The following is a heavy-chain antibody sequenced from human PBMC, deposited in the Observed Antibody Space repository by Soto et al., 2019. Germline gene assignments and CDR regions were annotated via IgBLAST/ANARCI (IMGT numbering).Heavy chain of an antibody. V-gene: IGHV3-30*19. J-gene: IGHJ4*02. CDR3: TRDVFGGKNCPGPHF. CDR1: GFSYRDFG. Sequence: QVQLVESGGGVVQPGTSLRLSCAASGFSYRDFGMQWVRQAPGKGLEWVAIIRFEGTNPYYADSVKGRFTVSRDNSKNSLFLQINSKRDDDTAMYYRTRDVFGGKNCPGPHFWGRETLVFVSS. CDR2: IRFEGTNP. D-gene: IGHD3-3*01.